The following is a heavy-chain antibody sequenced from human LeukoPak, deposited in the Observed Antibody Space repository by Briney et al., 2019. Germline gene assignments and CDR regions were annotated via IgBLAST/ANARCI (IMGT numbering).Heavy chain of an antibody. CDR1: GGSVSSYY. Sequence: PSETLSLTCSVSGGSVSSYYWTWVRQSAEKGLERIGRILTSGTTNFNPSLKSRVTMSVDTSKNQFSLKLSSVTAADTAVYYCATDRYYYMDVWGKGTTVTVSS. CDR3: ATDRYYYMDV. J-gene: IGHJ6*03. V-gene: IGHV4-4*07. CDR2: ILTSGTT.